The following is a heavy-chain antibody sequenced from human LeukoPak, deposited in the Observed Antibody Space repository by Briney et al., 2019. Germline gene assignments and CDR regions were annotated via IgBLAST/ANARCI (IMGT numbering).Heavy chain of an antibody. Sequence: GGSLRLSCAASGFTFSSYEMNWVRQAPGKGLEWVSYISSSGSTIYYADSVKGRFTISRDNAKNSLYLQMNSLRAEDTAVYYCAREARYNYYMDVWGKGTTVTVSS. CDR3: AREARYNYYMDV. CDR1: GFTFSSYE. V-gene: IGHV3-48*03. D-gene: IGHD1-14*01. CDR2: ISSSGSTI. J-gene: IGHJ6*03.